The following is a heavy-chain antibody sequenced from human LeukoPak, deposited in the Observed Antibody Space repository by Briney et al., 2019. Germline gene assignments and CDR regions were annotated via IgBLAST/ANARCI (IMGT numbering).Heavy chain of an antibody. CDR2: IYYSGST. J-gene: IGHJ4*02. Sequence: SETLSLTCTVSSGSVNSGSYYWNWIRQPPGKGLEWIGYIYYSGSTNYNPSLKSRVTISVDTAKNQLSLKLSCVTAADTAVYYCARRAGYTSSWYEYWGQGTLVTVSS. V-gene: IGHV4-61*01. CDR1: SGSVNSGSYY. CDR3: ARRAGYTSSWYEY. D-gene: IGHD6-13*01.